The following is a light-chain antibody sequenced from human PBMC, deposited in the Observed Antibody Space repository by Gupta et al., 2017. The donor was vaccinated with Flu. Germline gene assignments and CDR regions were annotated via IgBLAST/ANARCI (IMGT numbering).Light chain of an antibody. V-gene: IGKV1-39*01. CDR2: KTS. CDR3: HQSIY. J-gene: IGKJ3*01. CDR1: QKIYSY. Sequence: DVRMAQSPPSLSASVGDRITITCRASQKIYSYLNWYQQKAGGPPKLLVYKTSYLQSGVPPRFRGSGSGTDFTRTISGLQPEDSATYACHQSIYFGPGTRVDV.